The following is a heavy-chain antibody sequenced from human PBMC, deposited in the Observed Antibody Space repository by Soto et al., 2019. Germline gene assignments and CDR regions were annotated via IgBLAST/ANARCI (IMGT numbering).Heavy chain of an antibody. J-gene: IGHJ4*02. CDR2: IYYSGST. D-gene: IGHD5-18*01. Sequence: SETLSLTCPVSGGSISSYYWSWIRQPPGKGLEWIGYIYYSGSTNYNPSLKSRVTISVDTSKNQFSLKLSSVTAADTAVYYCARTLYSYGPRFDYWGQGTLVTVS. V-gene: IGHV4-59*01. CDR3: ARTLYSYGPRFDY. CDR1: GGSISSYY.